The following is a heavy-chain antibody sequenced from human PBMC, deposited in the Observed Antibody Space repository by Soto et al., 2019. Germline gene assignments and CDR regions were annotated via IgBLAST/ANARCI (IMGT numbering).Heavy chain of an antibody. Sequence: GGTLRLSCETSGVTFGNYGMGCVRQAPGEGLYWVSGISSSSRRTYYADSVRGRFTISRDNSKNTLYLQMDTLRAADTAVYYCAKVAKSGVASRYFDSWGQGSLVTVSS. CDR3: AKVAKSGVASRYFDS. CDR2: ISSSSRRT. D-gene: IGHD3-3*01. V-gene: IGHV3-23*01. J-gene: IGHJ4*02. CDR1: GVTFGNYG.